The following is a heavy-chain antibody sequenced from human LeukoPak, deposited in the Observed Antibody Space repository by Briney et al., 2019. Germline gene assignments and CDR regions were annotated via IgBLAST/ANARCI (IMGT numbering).Heavy chain of an antibody. J-gene: IGHJ4*02. V-gene: IGHV3-74*01. CDR2: IDSDGSQI. CDR3: ARAVSGTYFDF. CDR1: GFTFSSYG. D-gene: IGHD1-26*01. Sequence: GGSLRLSCAASGFTFSSYGMHWVRQAPGKGLVWVSRIDSDGSQISYVDSVKGRFTISRDNAKNSLYLQMNSLRAEDTAVYYCARAVSGTYFDFWGQGTLVTVSS.